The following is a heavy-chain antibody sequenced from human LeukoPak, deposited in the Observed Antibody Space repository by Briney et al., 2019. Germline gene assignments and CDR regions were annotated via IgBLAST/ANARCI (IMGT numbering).Heavy chain of an antibody. Sequence: PGRSLRLSCAASGFTFSSYGMHWVRQAPGKGLEWVAVISYDGSNKYYADSVKGRFTISRDNSKNTLYLQMNSLRAEDTAVYYCAKGGYSHGKLDYWGQGTLVTVSS. D-gene: IGHD5-18*01. CDR3: AKGGYSHGKLDY. J-gene: IGHJ4*02. CDR1: GFTFSSYG. V-gene: IGHV3-30*18. CDR2: ISYDGSNK.